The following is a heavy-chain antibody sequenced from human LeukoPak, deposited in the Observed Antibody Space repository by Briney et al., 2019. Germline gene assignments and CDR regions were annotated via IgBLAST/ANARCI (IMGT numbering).Heavy chain of an antibody. D-gene: IGHD5-12*01. CDR2: INPNSGGT. CDR3: ARAGSGYDFPDY. CDR1: GYTFTGYY. V-gene: IGHV1-2*02. J-gene: IGHJ4*02. Sequence: ASVKVSCKASGYTFTGYYMHWVRQAPGQGLEWMGWINPNSGGTNYAQKFQGRATMTRDTSISTAYMELSRLRSDDTAVYYCARAGSGYDFPDYWGQGTLVTVSS.